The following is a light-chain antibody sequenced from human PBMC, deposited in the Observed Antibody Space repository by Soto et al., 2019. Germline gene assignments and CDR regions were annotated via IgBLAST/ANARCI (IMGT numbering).Light chain of an antibody. CDR3: QQYGSSLFT. Sequence: EIVLTQSPGTLSLSPGERATLSCRASQSVSSSYLAWYQQKPGQAPRLLIYDASSRATGIPDRFSGSGSGTDFTLTISRLEPEDFEVYYCQQYGSSLFTLGPGTKVDIK. CDR1: QSVSSSY. V-gene: IGKV3-20*01. J-gene: IGKJ3*01. CDR2: DAS.